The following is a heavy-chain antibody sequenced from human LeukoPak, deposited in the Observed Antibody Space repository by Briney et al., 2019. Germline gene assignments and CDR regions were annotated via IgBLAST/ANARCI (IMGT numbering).Heavy chain of an antibody. Sequence: ASVTVSCKASGGTFSSYAISWVRQAPGQGLEWMGGIIPIFGTANYAQKFQGRVTIIAGESTSTAYMELSSLRSEDTAVYYCAKVEPLASPYAFDIWGQGTMVTVSS. CDR3: AKVEPLASPYAFDI. D-gene: IGHD1-26*01. CDR1: GGTFSSYA. V-gene: IGHV1-69*13. CDR2: IIPIFGTA. J-gene: IGHJ3*02.